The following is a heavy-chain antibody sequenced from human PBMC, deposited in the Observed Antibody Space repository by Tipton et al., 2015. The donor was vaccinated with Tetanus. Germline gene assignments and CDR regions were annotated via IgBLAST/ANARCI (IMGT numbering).Heavy chain of an antibody. CDR3: ARDSMSSSGYDKEKTYYYYGMDV. D-gene: IGHD5-12*01. CDR2: MNPNSGNT. Sequence: QLVQSGAEVKKPGASVKVSCKASGYTFTSYDINWVRQATGQGLEWMGWMNPNSGNTGYAQKFQGRVTMTRNTSISTAYMELSSLRSEDPAVYYCARDSMSSSGYDKEKTYYYYGMDVWGQGTTVTVSS. V-gene: IGHV1-8*01. CDR1: GYTFTSYD. J-gene: IGHJ6*02.